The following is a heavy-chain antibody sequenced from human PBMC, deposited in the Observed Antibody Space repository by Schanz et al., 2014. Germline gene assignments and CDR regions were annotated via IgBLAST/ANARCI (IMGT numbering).Heavy chain of an antibody. CDR3: ARDRAAGYYDSGMSYYYYGMDV. CDR2: IWHDGSGK. D-gene: IGHD3-10*01. J-gene: IGHJ6*02. Sequence: QGQLVESGGGVVQPGRSLRLSCTGSRFTISRNPIHWVRQAPGKGLGWVAVIWHDGSGKYYADSVKGRFTISRDNSKNTLYLEMNSLRAEDTAVYVCARDRAAGYYDSGMSYYYYGMDVWGQGTTVTVSS. V-gene: IGHV3-30*04. CDR1: RFTISRNP.